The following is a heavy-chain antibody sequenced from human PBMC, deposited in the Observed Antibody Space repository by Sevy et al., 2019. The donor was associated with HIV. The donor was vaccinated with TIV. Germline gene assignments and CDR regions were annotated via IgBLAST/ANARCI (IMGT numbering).Heavy chain of an antibody. CDR2: ISGSGGST. D-gene: IGHD2-15*01. CDR3: AKGDRTFYGLDV. V-gene: IGHV3-23*01. Sequence: GGSLRLSCAASGFTFSNYWMHWVRQAPGKGLEWVSGISGSGGSTYYADSLKGRFTIFRDNSKSTVHLQMNSLRAEDTAVYYCAKGDRTFYGLDVWGQGTTVTVSS. J-gene: IGHJ6*02. CDR1: GFTFSNYW.